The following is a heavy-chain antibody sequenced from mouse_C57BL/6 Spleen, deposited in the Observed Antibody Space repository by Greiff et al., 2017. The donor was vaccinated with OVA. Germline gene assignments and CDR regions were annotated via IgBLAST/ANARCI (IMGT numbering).Heavy chain of an antibody. D-gene: IGHD2-4*01. CDR3: ARGFLDYDEEGYAMDY. J-gene: IGHJ4*01. Sequence: EVQGVESGGDLVKPGGSLKLSCAASGFTFSSYGMSWVRQTPDKRLEWVATISSGGSYTYYPDSVKGRFTISRDNAKHTLYLQMSSLKSEDTAMYYCARGFLDYDEEGYAMDYWGQGTSVTVSS. CDR2: ISSGGSYT. V-gene: IGHV5-6*01. CDR1: GFTFSSYG.